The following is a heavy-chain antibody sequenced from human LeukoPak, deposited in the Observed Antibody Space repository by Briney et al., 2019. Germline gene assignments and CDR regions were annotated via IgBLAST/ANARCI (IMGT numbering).Heavy chain of an antibody. CDR2: ARDKANSHTA. Sequence: QSGGSLRLSCVASGFTFSDYYMDWVRQAPGKGLEWVGRARDKANSHTAVYAASVRGRFIISRDDSKSSLFLQMSGLKTEDTAVYFCARRGFSDSRGYYPDFDYWGRGTLVTVSS. CDR1: GFTFSDYY. V-gene: IGHV3-72*01. CDR3: ARRGFSDSRGYYPDFDY. J-gene: IGHJ4*02. D-gene: IGHD3-22*01.